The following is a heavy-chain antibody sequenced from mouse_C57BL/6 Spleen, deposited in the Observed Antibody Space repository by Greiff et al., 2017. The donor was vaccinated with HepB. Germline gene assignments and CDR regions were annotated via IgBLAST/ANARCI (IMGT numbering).Heavy chain of an antibody. CDR1: GFTFSDYY. CDR3: AREGSRYFDV. Sequence: EVKLVESEGGLVQPGRSMKLSCTASGFTFSDYYMAWVRQVPEKGLEWVANINYDGSSTYYLDSLKSRFIISRDNAKNILYLQLSSLKSEDTATYYCAREGSRYFDVWGTGTTVTVSS. J-gene: IGHJ1*03. V-gene: IGHV5-16*01. CDR2: INYDGSST.